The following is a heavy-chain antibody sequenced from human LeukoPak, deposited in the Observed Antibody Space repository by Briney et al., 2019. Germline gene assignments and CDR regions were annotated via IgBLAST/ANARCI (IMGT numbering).Heavy chain of an antibody. J-gene: IGHJ4*02. CDR3: ARDYKYAFDN. CDR2: IGIDSGNT. CDR1: GFRFSDYS. Sequence: GGSLRLSCAASGFRFSDYSMNWVRQAPGKGLEWISYIGIDSGNTHYADSVKGRFTISGDKAKDSLYLQMHSLRVEDTAVYYCARDYKYAFDNWGQGTLVTVSS. D-gene: IGHD5-24*01. V-gene: IGHV3-48*01.